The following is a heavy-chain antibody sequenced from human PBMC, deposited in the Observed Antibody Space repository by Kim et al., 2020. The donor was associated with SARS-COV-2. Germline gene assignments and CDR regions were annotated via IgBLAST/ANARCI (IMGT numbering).Heavy chain of an antibody. V-gene: IGHV3-33*06. CDR2: K. Sequence: KYYADSVKGRFTISRDNSKITLYLQMNSLRAEDTAVYYCAKERHYGSGIDYWGQGTLVTVSS. CDR3: AKERHYGSGIDY. J-gene: IGHJ4*02. D-gene: IGHD3-10*01.